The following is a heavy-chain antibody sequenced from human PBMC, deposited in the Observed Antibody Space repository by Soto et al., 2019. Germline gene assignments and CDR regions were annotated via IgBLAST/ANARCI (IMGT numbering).Heavy chain of an antibody. V-gene: IGHV4-59*08. CDR1: GGSISSYY. D-gene: IGHD3-10*01. J-gene: IGHJ4*02. Sequence: QVQLQESGPGLVKPSETLSLTCTVSGGSISSYYWSWIRQPPGKGLEWIGYIYYSGSTNYNPSLKGRVTRSGDTSKNQFSLKLSSVTAADTAVYYCARQRYRGVPAPNFDYWGQGTLVTVSS. CDR2: IYYSGST. CDR3: ARQRYRGVPAPNFDY.